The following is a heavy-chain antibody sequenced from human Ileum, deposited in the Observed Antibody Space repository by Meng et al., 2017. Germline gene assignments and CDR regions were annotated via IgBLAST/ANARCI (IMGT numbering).Heavy chain of an antibody. Sequence: QLQLQESGPGLVKPSETLSHTCAVYGDSIRNCSYSWGWVRQPPGQGLEWIGSIYYNGDTYYSPSLKSRASISVDTSKNQFSLKLSSVTAADTAVYYCARPAVTTALGGFDYWGQGTLVTVSS. CDR2: IYYNGDT. CDR3: ARPAVTTALGGFDY. CDR1: GDSIRNCSYS. J-gene: IGHJ4*02. V-gene: IGHV4-39*01. D-gene: IGHD3-16*01.